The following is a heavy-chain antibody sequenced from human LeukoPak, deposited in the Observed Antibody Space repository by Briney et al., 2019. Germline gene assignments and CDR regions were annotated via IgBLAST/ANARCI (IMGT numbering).Heavy chain of an antibody. CDR3: ARASYGVCFDY. Sequence: SETLSLTCTVSGVSISTSSYYWGWIRQPPGRGLEWIGSIFYGGHTYYNPSLKSRVTISVDTSKNHFSLKLNSVTAADTAVYYCARASYGVCFDYWGQGTLVTVSS. D-gene: IGHD4-17*01. CDR2: IFYGGHT. J-gene: IGHJ4*02. V-gene: IGHV4-39*02. CDR1: GVSISTSSYY.